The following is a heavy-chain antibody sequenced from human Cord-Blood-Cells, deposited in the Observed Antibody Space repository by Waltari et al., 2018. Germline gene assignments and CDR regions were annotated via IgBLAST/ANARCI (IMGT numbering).Heavy chain of an antibody. CDR2: INHSGST. D-gene: IGHD6-6*01. CDR3: ARGRGAARHFDY. Sequence: QVQLQQWGAGLLKPSETLSPTCAVHGGSFSGYYWSWIRQPPGKGLEWIGEINHSGSTNYNPSLKSRVTISVDTSKNQFSLKLSSVTAADTAVYYCARGRGAARHFDYWGQGTLVTVSS. V-gene: IGHV4-34*01. CDR1: GGSFSGYY. J-gene: IGHJ4*02.